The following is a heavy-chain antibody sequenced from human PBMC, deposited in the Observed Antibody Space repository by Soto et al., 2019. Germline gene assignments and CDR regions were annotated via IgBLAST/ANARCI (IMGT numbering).Heavy chain of an antibody. D-gene: IGHD1-26*01. V-gene: IGHV3-23*01. CDR2: ISGSGGST. CDR1: GFTFSSYA. CDR3: ARVELGATLFDY. J-gene: IGHJ4*02. Sequence: EVQLLESGGGLVQPGGSLRLSCAASGFTFSSYAMSWVRQAPGKGLEWVSAISGSGGSTYYADSVKGRFTISRDNAKNSLYLQMNSLRAEDTAVYYCARVELGATLFDYWGQGTLVTVSS.